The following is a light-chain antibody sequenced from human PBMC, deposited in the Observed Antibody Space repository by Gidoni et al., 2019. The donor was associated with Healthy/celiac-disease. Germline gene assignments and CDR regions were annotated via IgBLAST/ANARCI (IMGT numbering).Light chain of an antibody. CDR2: DDS. J-gene: IGLJ2*01. CDR1: KFGSIS. V-gene: IGLV3-21*03. CDR3: QVWDSSTDHVV. Sequence: SYLLTQQPSVSVTPGKTARITCGGNKFGSISVHWYQQKPGQAPVLVVYDDSDRPSGIPERFSGSNSGNTATLTISRVEAGDEADYYCQVWDSSTDHVVFGGGTKLTVL.